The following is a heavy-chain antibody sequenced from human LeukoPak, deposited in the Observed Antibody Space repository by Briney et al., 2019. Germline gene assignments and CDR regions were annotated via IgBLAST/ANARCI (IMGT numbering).Heavy chain of an antibody. CDR2: MNPNSGNT. Sequence: ASVKVSCTASGYTFTTYETHWVRQASGQGLEWMGWMNPNSGNTGYTQKFQGRVTMTRSTSINTAYMELSSLRSEDTAVYYCARGASRSFDYWGQGTLVAVSS. CDR1: GYTFTTYE. J-gene: IGHJ4*02. CDR3: ARGASRSFDY. V-gene: IGHV1-8*02.